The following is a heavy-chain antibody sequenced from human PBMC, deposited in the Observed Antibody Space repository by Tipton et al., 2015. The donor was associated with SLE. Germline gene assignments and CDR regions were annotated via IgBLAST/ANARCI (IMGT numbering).Heavy chain of an antibody. CDR3: TRGLRFTMVQGVEY. D-gene: IGHD3-10*01. CDR2: INAGNGKT. J-gene: IGHJ4*02. CDR1: GYSFTTYA. V-gene: IGHV1-3*01. Sequence: QSGPEVKKPGASVKLSCKTSGYSFTTYAIHWVRQAPGQSLECMGWINAGNGKTKYFEKFQDRITISRETSATTAYMELSSLTSEDTAVYYCTRGLRFTMVQGVEYWGQGTLVTVSS.